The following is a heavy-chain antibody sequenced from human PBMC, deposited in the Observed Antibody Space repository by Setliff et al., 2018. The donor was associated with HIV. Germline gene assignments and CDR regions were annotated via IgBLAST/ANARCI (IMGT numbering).Heavy chain of an antibody. D-gene: IGHD6-13*01. Sequence: PGGSLRLSCTAPGFNFMFFAMSWVRQAPGKGLEWVSGISGSNSRTDYVDSVKGRFTISRDKAKNTLYLQMNSLRAADTAVYYCAKDAFPVSNTWYGGIDCWGQGTLVTVSS. V-gene: IGHV3-23*01. CDR3: AKDAFPVSNTWYGGIDC. CDR2: ISGSNSRT. J-gene: IGHJ4*02. CDR1: GFNFMFFA.